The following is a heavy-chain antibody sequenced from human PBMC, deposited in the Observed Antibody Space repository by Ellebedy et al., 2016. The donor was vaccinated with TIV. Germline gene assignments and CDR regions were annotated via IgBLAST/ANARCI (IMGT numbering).Heavy chain of an antibody. J-gene: IGHJ6*02. CDR2: ISPSGNT. D-gene: IGHD3-22*01. CDR1: SGSISSSNW. Sequence: MPSETLSLTCAVSSGSISSSNWWSWVRQPPGKGLEWIGEISPSGNTNYIPSLKSRITISVDKSRNQCFLKLSSVTAADTAVYYCARKISFYSHTSGRRGDSHYYGLDVWGQGTTVTVSS. V-gene: IGHV4-4*02. CDR3: ARKISFYSHTSGRRGDSHYYGLDV.